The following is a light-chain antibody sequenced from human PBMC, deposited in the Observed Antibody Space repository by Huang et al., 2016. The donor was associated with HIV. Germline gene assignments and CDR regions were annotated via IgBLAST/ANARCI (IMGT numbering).Light chain of an antibody. V-gene: IGKV1-9*01. J-gene: IGKJ5*01. CDR2: GAS. CDR1: QDIGTS. Sequence: GDTVIISCRARQDIGTSLAWYQQKTGRAPKLLISGASTLQTGVPSRFSGDSAGTYFTLFITGLHPEDFATYYCQQLHTYPITFGQGTRLDIK. CDR3: QQLHTYPIT.